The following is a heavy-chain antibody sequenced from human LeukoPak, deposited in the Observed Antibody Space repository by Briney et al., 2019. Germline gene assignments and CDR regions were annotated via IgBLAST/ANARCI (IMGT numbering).Heavy chain of an antibody. V-gene: IGHV3-73*01. CDR2: IRSKANSYAT. D-gene: IGHD1-26*01. Sequence: PGGSLRLSCAASGFTFSGSAMHWVRQASGKGLEWVGRIRSKANSYATAYAASVKGRFTISRDDSKNTAYLQMNSLRAEDTAVYYCARKGGATTYGYYYYYMDVWGKGTTVTISS. CDR3: ARKGGATTYGYYYYYMDV. CDR1: GFTFSGSA. J-gene: IGHJ6*03.